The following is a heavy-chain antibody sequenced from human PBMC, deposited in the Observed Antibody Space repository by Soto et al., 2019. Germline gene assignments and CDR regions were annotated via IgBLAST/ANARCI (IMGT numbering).Heavy chain of an antibody. Sequence: QVQLVQSGAEVKKPGASVKVSCKASGYNFINYDINWVRQAPGQGLEWVGGMNPESDNTEYAQNFQGRVIITQNAFITSVQMELTTLISYDTAVYYCARRRGSTGWFDLMGPGTLVTVSS. CDR3: ARRRGSTGWFDL. V-gene: IGHV1-8*01. J-gene: IGHJ5*02. CDR2: MNPESDNT. CDR1: GYNFINYD. D-gene: IGHD2-8*02.